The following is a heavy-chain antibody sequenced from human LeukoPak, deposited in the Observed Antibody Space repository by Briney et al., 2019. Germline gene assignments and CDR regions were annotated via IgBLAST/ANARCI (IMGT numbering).Heavy chain of an antibody. CDR1: GFTFSSYN. V-gene: IGHV3-7*01. CDR2: IKQDGSEK. D-gene: IGHD3-10*01. CDR3: ARDSSYYASGSYYTIFDY. Sequence: GGSLRLSCAASGFTFSSYNMNWVRQAPGKGLEWVANIKQDGSEKNYVDSVKGRFTISRDNAKNSLYLQMNSLRAEDTAVYYCARDSSYYASGSYYTIFDYWGQGTLVTVSS. J-gene: IGHJ4*02.